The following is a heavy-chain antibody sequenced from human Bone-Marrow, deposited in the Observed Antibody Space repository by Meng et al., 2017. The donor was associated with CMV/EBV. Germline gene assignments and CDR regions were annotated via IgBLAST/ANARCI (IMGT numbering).Heavy chain of an antibody. Sequence: GGSLRLSCAASGFTFSSYAMHWVRQAPGKGLEWVAVISYDGSNKYYADSVKGRFTISRDNSKNTLYLQMNSLRAEDTAVYYCTTLIVVVPAAIVSIDYWGQGPLVTVYS. CDR3: TTLIVVVPAAIVSIDY. V-gene: IGHV3-30*04. J-gene: IGHJ4*02. CDR2: ISYDGSNK. D-gene: IGHD2-2*02. CDR1: GFTFSSYA.